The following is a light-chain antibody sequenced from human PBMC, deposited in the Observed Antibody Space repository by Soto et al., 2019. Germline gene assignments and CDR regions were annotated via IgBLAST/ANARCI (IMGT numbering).Light chain of an antibody. Sequence: QSVLTQPASVSGSPGQSITISCTGTSSDVGGYNYVSWYQQHPGKAPKLMIYEVTNRPSGVSTRFSGSKSGNTASLIISGLQAEDEADYYCSSYKVISNYVFGTGTKVTVL. V-gene: IGLV2-14*01. CDR2: EVT. J-gene: IGLJ1*01. CDR1: SSDVGGYNY. CDR3: SSYKVISNYV.